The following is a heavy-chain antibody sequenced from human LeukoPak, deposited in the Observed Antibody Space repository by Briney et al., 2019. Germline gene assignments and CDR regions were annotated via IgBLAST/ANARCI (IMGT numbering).Heavy chain of an antibody. J-gene: IGHJ4*02. CDR3: ALGGLVRGVPHC. CDR2: ISSSSSYI. Sequence: PGGSLRLSCAASGFTFSSYSMNWVRQAPGKGLEWVSSISSSSSYIYYADSVKGRFTISRDNAKNSLYLQMNSLRAEDTAVYYCALGGLVRGVPHCWGQGTLVTVSS. CDR1: GFTFSSYS. D-gene: IGHD3-10*01. V-gene: IGHV3-21*01.